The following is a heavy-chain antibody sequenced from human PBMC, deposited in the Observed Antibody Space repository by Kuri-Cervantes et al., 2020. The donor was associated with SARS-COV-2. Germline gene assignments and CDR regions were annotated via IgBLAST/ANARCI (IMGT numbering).Heavy chain of an antibody. CDR3: ARPSLQWLVNY. Sequence: SETLSLTCTVSGGSISSSSYYWGWIRQPSGKGLEWIGSIYYSGSTYYNPSLKSRVTISVDTSKNQFSLKLSSVTAADTGVYYCARPSLQWLVNYWGQGTLVTVSS. V-gene: IGHV4-39*01. CDR2: IYYSGST. D-gene: IGHD6-19*01. CDR1: GGSISSSSYY. J-gene: IGHJ4*02.